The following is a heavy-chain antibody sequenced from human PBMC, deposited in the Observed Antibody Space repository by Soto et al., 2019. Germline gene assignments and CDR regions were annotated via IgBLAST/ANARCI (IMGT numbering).Heavy chain of an antibody. CDR3: ARGQRFSDWFDP. D-gene: IGHD3-3*01. CDR1: GGTISGYY. J-gene: IGHJ5*02. Sequence: PSETLSLTCTVTGGTISGYYWTWIRQSAGGGLEWISRIYSSGSTNYNPSLKSRVTISLDTSMNHFSLRLSSVTAADTAVYYCARGQRFSDWFDPWGQGTLVTVSS. CDR2: IYSSGST. V-gene: IGHV4-4*07.